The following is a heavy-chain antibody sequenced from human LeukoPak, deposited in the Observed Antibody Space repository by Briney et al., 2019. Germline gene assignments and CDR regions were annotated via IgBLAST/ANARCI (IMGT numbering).Heavy chain of an antibody. V-gene: IGHV1-46*01. CDR2: INPNDGAT. D-gene: IGHD3-16*01. CDR1: GYTFTMYY. CDR3: AREQSGGLCGSVGGLFASYHTYYYMDV. Sequence: ASVKVSCKASGYTFTMYYIHWVRQAPGQGLEWMGLINPNDGATTYTQRFQGRVTMTRDMFTTTVYMDLRSLRSEATAVYFCAREQSGGLCGSVGGLFASYHTYYYMDVWGRGTTVTVSS. J-gene: IGHJ6*03.